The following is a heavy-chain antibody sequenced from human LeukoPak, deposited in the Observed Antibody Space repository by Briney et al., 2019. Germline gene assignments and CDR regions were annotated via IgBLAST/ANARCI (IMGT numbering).Heavy chain of an antibody. CDR3: ARIASAATYFQH. CDR2: IVGRGGIT. CDR1: GITFSSYA. J-gene: IGHJ1*01. Sequence: GGSLRLSCAASGITFSSYAMSWVRQAPGKGLEWVSTIVGRGGITYYADSVKGRFTISRDNSKNTLYLQMNSLRAEDTAVYYCARIASAATYFQHWGQGTLVTVSS. V-gene: IGHV3-23*01. D-gene: IGHD2-15*01.